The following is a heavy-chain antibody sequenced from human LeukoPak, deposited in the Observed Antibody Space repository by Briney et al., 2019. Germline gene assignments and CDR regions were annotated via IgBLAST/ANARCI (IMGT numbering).Heavy chain of an antibody. CDR3: ARDTKDSSGYDY. V-gene: IGHV3-21*01. J-gene: IGHJ4*02. D-gene: IGHD3-22*01. CDR2: ISSSSSYI. Sequence: GGSLRLSCAASGFTFSSYSMNWVRQAPGKGLEWVSSISSSSSYIYYADSVKGRFTISRDKAKNSLYLQMNSLRAEDTAVYYCARDTKDSSGYDYWGQGTLVTVSS. CDR1: GFTFSSYS.